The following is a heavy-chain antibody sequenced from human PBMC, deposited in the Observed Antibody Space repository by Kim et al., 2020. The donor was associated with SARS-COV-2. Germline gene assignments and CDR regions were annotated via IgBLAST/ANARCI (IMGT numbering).Heavy chain of an antibody. V-gene: IGHV3-23*01. CDR1: GFTFSSYA. CDR3: AKGHWGEAFDV. Sequence: GGSLRLSCAASGFTFSSYAMSWVRQAPGKGLEWVSSNSGSGGRTFYVNSVKGRFTFSRDNSKNTLNLQMNSLRVEDTAVYYCAKGHWGEAFDVWGQGTMVTVSS. D-gene: IGHD7-27*01. CDR2: NSGSGGRT. J-gene: IGHJ3*01.